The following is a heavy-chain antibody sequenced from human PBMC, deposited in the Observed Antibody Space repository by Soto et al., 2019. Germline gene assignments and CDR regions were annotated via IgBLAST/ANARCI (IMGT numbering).Heavy chain of an antibody. J-gene: IGHJ4*02. D-gene: IGHD6-13*01. CDR3: ARIAAAGTNFEY. CDR2: IYHSGST. V-gene: IGHV4-4*02. CDR1: GGSXSSSNW. Sequence: SETLSLTCAVSGGSXSSSNWWSWVRQPPGKGLEWIGEIYHSGSTNYNPSLKSRVTISVDKSKNQFSLKLSSVTAADTAVYYRARIAAAGTNFEYWGQGTLVTVSS.